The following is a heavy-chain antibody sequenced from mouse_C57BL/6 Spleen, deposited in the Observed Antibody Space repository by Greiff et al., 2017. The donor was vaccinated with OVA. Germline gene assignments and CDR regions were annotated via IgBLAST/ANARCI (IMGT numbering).Heavy chain of an antibody. D-gene: IGHD2-2*01. Sequence: QVQLKESGAELVKPGASVKLSCKASGYTFTEYTIHWVKQRSGQGLEWIGWFYPGSGSIKYNEKFKDKATLTADKSSSTVYMELSRLTSEDSAVYFCARHEDRGIWLRYAMDYWGQGTSVTVSS. CDR3: ARHEDRGIWLRYAMDY. J-gene: IGHJ4*01. CDR2: FYPGSGSI. V-gene: IGHV1-62-2*01. CDR1: GYTFTEYT.